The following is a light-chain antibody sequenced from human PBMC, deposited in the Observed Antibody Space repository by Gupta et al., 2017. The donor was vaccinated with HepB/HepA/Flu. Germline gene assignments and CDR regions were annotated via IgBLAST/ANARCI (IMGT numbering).Light chain of an antibody. Sequence: DIQLTQSPSFLSASVGDRVIITCRASQGISSSLAWFQQKPGRAPNLLIYAASTLESGVPSRFSGSGSGTEFTLTISSLQPEDFATYYCQHRSSSPLTFGHGTKVDVK. CDR1: QGISSS. V-gene: IGKV1-9*01. CDR3: QHRSSSPLT. CDR2: AAS. J-gene: IGKJ3*01.